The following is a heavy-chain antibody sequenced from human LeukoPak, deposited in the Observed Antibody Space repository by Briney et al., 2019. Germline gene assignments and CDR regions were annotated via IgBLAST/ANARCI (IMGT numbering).Heavy chain of an antibody. V-gene: IGHV4-31*03. CDR3: ARMVYYVIRGPAFNY. Sequence: PSQTLSLTCTVSGGSISSGGYYWSWIRQHPGKGLEWIGYIYYSGSTYYNPSLKSRVTISVDTSKNQFSLKLSSVTAADTAVYYWARMVYYVIRGPAFNYWGQGTLVTVSS. J-gene: IGHJ4*02. CDR2: IYYSGST. D-gene: IGHD3-10*02. CDR1: GGSISSGGYY.